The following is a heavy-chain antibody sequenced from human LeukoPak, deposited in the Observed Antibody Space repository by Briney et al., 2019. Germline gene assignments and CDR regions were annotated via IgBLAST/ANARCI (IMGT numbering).Heavy chain of an antibody. V-gene: IGHV4-34*01. CDR2: INHSGST. J-gene: IGHJ6*02. CDR1: GVPFSGYY. D-gene: IGHD3-10*01. Sequence: SETLSLTCAVYGVPFSGYYWSWIRQPPGKGLEWIGEINHSGSTNYNPALTSRVTISVDTSKKQFSLKLSSATAEDTAVYYCARANPSGVDTYGMDVWSQGTTVTISS. CDR3: ARANPSGVDTYGMDV.